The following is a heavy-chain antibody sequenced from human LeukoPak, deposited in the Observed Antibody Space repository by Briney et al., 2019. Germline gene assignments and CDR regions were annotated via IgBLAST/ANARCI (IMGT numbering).Heavy chain of an antibody. CDR2: MNPNTGNT. Sequence: GASVKVSCKASGYTFNSYDINWVRQATGQGLEWMGWMNPNTGNTGYGERFQGRVTMTRDNSISTAYMELSSLRSEDTAVYYCARDYFGRRGAFDIWGQGTMVTVSS. V-gene: IGHV1-8*01. D-gene: IGHD3-10*01. J-gene: IGHJ3*02. CDR1: GYTFNSYD. CDR3: ARDYFGRRGAFDI.